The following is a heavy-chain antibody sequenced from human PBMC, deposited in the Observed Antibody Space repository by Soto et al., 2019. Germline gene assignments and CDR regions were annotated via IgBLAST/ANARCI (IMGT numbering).Heavy chain of an antibody. CDR3: ARILFGRSVAGGYFYMDV. J-gene: IGHJ6*03. V-gene: IGHV2-26*01. CDR2: IFSNDEK. Sequence: SGPTLVNPTETLTLTCTVSGFSLSNGKLGVSWIRQPPGKALEWLAHIFSNDEKSYRTSLKSRLTISEDTSKSQVVLTMTNVEPVDTATYYCARILFGRSVAGGYFYMDVGGKGTTVTVSS. D-gene: IGHD6-19*01. CDR1: GFSLSNGKLG.